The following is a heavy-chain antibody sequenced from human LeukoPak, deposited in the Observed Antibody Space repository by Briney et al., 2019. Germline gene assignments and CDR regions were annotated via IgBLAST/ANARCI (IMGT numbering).Heavy chain of an antibody. J-gene: IGHJ4*02. CDR2: ISSSGSTI. CDR3: ARDRSSPSGYSGYDYYFDY. V-gene: IGHV3-11*01. Sequence: GGALRLSCAASGFTFSDYYMSWIRQAPGKGREWVSYISSSGSTIYYADSVKGRFTISRDNAKNSPYLQMNSLRAEDTAVYYCARDRSSPSGYSGYDYYFDYWGQGTLVTVSS. CDR1: GFTFSDYY. D-gene: IGHD5-12*01.